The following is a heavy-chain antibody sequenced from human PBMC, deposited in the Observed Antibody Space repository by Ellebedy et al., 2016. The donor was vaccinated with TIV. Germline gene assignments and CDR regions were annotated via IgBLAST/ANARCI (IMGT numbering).Heavy chain of an antibody. J-gene: IGHJ4*02. Sequence: GESLKISCAASGFTFSNYAMSWVRQAPGKGLVWVSRINTDGRTIDYADSVKGRFTISRDNAKNTLYLQMNSLRLEDTGVYFCARAGSYRFDYWGPGSLVTVSS. CDR2: INTDGRTI. CDR3: ARAGSYRFDY. CDR1: GFTFSNYA. V-gene: IGHV3-74*01. D-gene: IGHD1-26*01.